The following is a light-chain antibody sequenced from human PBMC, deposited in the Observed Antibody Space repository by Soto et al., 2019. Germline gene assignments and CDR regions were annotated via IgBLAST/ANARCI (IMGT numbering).Light chain of an antibody. CDR2: SSS. CDR1: QNIGDY. Sequence: DIQMTQSPPCLSAFAGDLVNIXCRASQNIGDYLSWYQQRPGKAPKPLIYSSSILHRADSSRFSGGGSVTDFTRTISDLQPEDFAAYYGQQTFSTQISFGGGTKVDIK. V-gene: IGKV1-39*01. CDR3: QQTFSTQIS. J-gene: IGKJ4*02.